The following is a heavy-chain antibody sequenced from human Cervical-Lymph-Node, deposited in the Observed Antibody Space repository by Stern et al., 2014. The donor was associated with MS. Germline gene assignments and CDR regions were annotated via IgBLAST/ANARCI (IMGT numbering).Heavy chain of an antibody. CDR2: IYWDDDE. Sequence: QITLKESGPTLVKPTQTLTLTCTFSGFSLSTSGVGVGWIGQPPGKDLEWRAVIYWDDDERYSPSLENRLTITKDTAKNQVVLTMANMDPVDTATYFCAHTTVTFNEAYGLDVWGPGTTVTVSS. CDR3: AHTTVTFNEAYGLDV. CDR1: GFSLSTSGVG. V-gene: IGHV2-5*02. D-gene: IGHD4-17*01. J-gene: IGHJ6*02.